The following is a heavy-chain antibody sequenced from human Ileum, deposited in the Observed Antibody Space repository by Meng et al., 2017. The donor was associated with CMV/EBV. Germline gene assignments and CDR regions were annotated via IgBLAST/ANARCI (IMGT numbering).Heavy chain of an antibody. J-gene: IGHJ4*02. CDR2: TTHSGRA. V-gene: IGHV4-34*01. D-gene: IGHD3-10*01. Sequence: QVQQHRWGPGRLKPSETLYLTCAGFVGPFTDYYWTWFRQSPGKGLEWIGETTHSGRAYYSSSLTGRATISVDMSKYQFSLKLPSVTAADTAIYYCARGLASGWPDYWGQGTLVTVSS. CDR1: VGPFTDYY. CDR3: ARGLASGWPDY.